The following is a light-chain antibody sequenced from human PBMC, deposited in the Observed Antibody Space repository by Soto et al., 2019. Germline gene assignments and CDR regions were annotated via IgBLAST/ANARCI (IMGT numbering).Light chain of an antibody. CDR2: EVS. V-gene: IGLV2-23*02. CDR1: SSDVGSYNL. J-gene: IGLJ3*02. Sequence: QSALTQPASVSGSPGQSITISCTGTSSDVGSYNLVSWYQQHPGKAPKVMIYEVSKRPSGVSNRFSGSKSGNTDSLTISGLQAEDEADYYCCSYAGSSTLVFGGGTKLTVL. CDR3: CSYAGSSTLV.